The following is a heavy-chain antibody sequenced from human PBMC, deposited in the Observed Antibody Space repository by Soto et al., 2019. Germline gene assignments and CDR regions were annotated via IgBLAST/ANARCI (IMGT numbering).Heavy chain of an antibody. Sequence: SETLSLTCAVHGGSFSGYYWRWIGQPPGKGLEWIGEINHSGSTNYNPSLKSRVTISVDTSKNQFSLKLSSVTAADTAVYYCARGGRTMIVVGSVLQHWGQGTLVTVS. V-gene: IGHV4-34*01. J-gene: IGHJ1*01. CDR3: ARGGRTMIVVGSVLQH. CDR2: INHSGST. CDR1: GGSFSGYY. D-gene: IGHD3-22*01.